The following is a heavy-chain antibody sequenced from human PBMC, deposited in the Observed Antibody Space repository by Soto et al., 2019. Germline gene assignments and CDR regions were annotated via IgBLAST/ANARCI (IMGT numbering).Heavy chain of an antibody. Sequence: QVQLVQSGAEVKKPGASVRVSCKTSGYTFTNYGITWVRQAPGQGLEWMGWISAYNGNKIDAQNLQGRVTKTTDTSTSTAYMELRSLRSDDTAVYYCARETSDGPDFWGQGTLVTVSS. CDR1: GYTFTNYG. D-gene: IGHD2-2*01. CDR2: ISAYNGNK. J-gene: IGHJ4*02. V-gene: IGHV1-18*01. CDR3: ARETSDGPDF.